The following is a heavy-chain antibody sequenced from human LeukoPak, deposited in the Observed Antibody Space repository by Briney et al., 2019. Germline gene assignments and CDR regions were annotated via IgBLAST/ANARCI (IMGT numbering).Heavy chain of an antibody. CDR3: AKDSEGYNYFFFY. CDR2: ISSAGGST. CDR1: GFSFSSNA. V-gene: IGHV3-64*02. D-gene: IGHD5-24*01. Sequence: PGGSLRLSCAASGFSFSSNAMHWLRHAPGKGLEYVSGISSAGGSTYYVDSVKGRFTISRDNSENTLYLQMGILRAEDTAVYYCAKDSEGYNYFFFYWGQRTLVTVSS. J-gene: IGHJ4*02.